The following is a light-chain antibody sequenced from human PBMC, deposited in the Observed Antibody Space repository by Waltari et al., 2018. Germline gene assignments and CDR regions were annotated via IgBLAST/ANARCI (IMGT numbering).Light chain of an antibody. V-gene: IGLV2-14*03. J-gene: IGLJ3*02. CDR2: DVS. CDR3: SSYTRVSASVV. Sequence: QSALTQPASVSGSPGQSITISCPGTISDLGTYNYASCYQQHPGSAPQPIIYDVSKRPSGVSIRFSGSKSDNTASLTISGLQAEDEADYYCSSYTRVSASVVFGGGTKLTVL. CDR1: ISDLGTYNY.